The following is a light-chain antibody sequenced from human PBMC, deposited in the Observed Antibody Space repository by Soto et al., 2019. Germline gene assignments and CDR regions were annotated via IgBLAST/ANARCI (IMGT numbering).Light chain of an antibody. CDR2: AAD. CDR1: QSVSGA. Sequence: DIQMTQSPSSLSASVGARVIITCRASQSVSGALNWYQQKPGKAPKLLIYAADTVQSGAPSGISGSGSGTEFTLTIHSLQPEHFASYICQQTYMRPFTFGPGTKVDIK. J-gene: IGKJ3*01. V-gene: IGKV1-39*01. CDR3: QQTYMRPFT.